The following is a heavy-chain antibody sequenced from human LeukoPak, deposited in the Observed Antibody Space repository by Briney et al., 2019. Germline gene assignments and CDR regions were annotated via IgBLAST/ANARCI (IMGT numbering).Heavy chain of an antibody. Sequence: SVKVSCKASGGTFSSYAISWVRQAPGQGLEWMGGIIPIFGTANYAQKFQGRVTITADESTSTAYMELSSLRSEDTAVYNCARDLRSYYDSSGYPGADWGQGTLVTVSS. V-gene: IGHV1-69*13. CDR1: GGTFSSYA. J-gene: IGHJ4*02. D-gene: IGHD3-22*01. CDR2: IIPIFGTA. CDR3: ARDLRSYYDSSGYPGAD.